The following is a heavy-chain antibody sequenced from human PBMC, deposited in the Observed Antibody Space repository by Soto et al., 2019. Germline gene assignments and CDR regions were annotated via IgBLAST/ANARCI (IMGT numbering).Heavy chain of an antibody. D-gene: IGHD5-18*01. J-gene: IGHJ4*02. V-gene: IGHV1-69*01. CDR2: IIPLFGTP. CDR3: GTPAEGLDTAMLKGLAH. CDR1: GGTFSNTA. Sequence: QVLLVQSGAEVKKPGSSVKVSCKASGGTFSNTAFIWVRQAPGQGLEWMGGIIPLFGTPNYAQKFQGRLMISADEAASGAYMELNTLTSEDTAVYYCGTPAEGLDTAMLKGLAHWGQGTLLTVSS.